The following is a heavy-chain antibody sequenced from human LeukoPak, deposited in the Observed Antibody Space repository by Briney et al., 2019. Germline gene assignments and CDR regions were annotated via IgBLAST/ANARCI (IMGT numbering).Heavy chain of an antibody. J-gene: IGHJ4*02. Sequence: GGSPRLSCAASGFTFSSYWMSWVRQAPGKGLEGGANIKQDGSEKYYVDSVKGRFTTSRDNAKNSLYLQMNSLRAEDTAVYYCAREIRGYSSSSMDYWGQGTLVTVSS. CDR2: IKQDGSEK. D-gene: IGHD6-6*01. CDR3: AREIRGYSSSSMDY. V-gene: IGHV3-7*01. CDR1: GFTFSSYW.